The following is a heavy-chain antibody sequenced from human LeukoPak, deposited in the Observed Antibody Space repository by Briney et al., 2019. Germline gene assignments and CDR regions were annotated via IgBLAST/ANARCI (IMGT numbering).Heavy chain of an antibody. CDR3: ARDGAAAGLPHAFDI. J-gene: IGHJ3*02. D-gene: IGHD6-13*01. CDR2: IYYSGST. Sequence: SETLSLTCTVSGGSISSYYWSWIRQPPGKGLEWIGYIYYSGSTNYNPSLKCRVTISVDTSKNQFSLKLSSVTAADTAVYYCARDGAAAGLPHAFDIWGQGTMVTVSS. CDR1: GGSISSYY. V-gene: IGHV4-59*01.